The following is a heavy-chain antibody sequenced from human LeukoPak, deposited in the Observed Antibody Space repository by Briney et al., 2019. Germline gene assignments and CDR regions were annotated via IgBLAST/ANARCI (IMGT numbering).Heavy chain of an antibody. V-gene: IGHV3-48*04. CDR2: ISSSGGTI. CDR3: ARDLYSGSYHGVNY. Sequence: PGGSLRLSCATSGFTFSSYGMHWVRQAPGKGLEWVSYISSSGGTIYYADSVKGRFTISRDNAKNSLYLQMSSLGAEDTAVYYCARDLYSGSYHGVNYWGQGTLVTVSS. CDR1: GFTFSSYG. J-gene: IGHJ4*02. D-gene: IGHD1-26*01.